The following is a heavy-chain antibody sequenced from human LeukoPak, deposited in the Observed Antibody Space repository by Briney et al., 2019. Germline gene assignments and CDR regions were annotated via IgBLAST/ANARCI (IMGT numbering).Heavy chain of an antibody. CDR2: ISSSGSTI. J-gene: IGHJ4*02. D-gene: IGHD2-15*01. Sequence: GGSLRLSCAASGFIFSDYNMSWMRQAPGKGLEWVSYISSSGSTIYYADSVKGRFIISRDNAKNSLFLQMNSLRADDTAVYYCTRYCSSGSCFRGDSWGQGTLVTVSS. CDR3: TRYCSSGSCFRGDS. V-gene: IGHV3-11*01. CDR1: GFIFSDYN.